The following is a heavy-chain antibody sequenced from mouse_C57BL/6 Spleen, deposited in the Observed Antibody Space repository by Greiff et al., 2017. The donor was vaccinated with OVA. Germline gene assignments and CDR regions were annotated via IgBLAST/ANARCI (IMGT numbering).Heavy chain of an antibody. J-gene: IGHJ2*01. CDR2: ISYDGSN. CDR3: ASSRYFDY. Sequence: EVKVEESGPGLVKPSQSLSLTCSVTGYSITSGYYWNWIRQFPGNKLEWMGYISYDGSNNYNPSLKNRISITRDTSKNQFFLKLNSVTTEDTATYYCASSRYFDYWGQGTTLTVSS. CDR1: GYSITSGYY. V-gene: IGHV3-6*01. D-gene: IGHD6-1*01.